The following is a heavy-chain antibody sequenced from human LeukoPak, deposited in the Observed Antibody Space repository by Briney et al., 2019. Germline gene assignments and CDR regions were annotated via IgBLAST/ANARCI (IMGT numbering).Heavy chain of an antibody. CDR3: ARDSVSDYYDSSVSPSGSDAFDI. D-gene: IGHD3-22*01. J-gene: IGHJ3*02. CDR2: ISAYNCNT. CDR1: GYTFTSYG. V-gene: IGHV1-18*01. Sequence: GASVKVSCKASGYTFTSYGISWVRQAPGQGLEWMGWISAYNCNTNYAQKLQGRVTMTTDTSTRTAYMELRSLRSDDTAVYYCARDSVSDYYDSSVSPSGSDAFDIWGQGTMVTVSS.